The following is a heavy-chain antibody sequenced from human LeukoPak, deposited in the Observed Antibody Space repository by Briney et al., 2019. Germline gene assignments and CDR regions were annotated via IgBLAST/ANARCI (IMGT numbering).Heavy chain of an antibody. V-gene: IGHV4-61*05. D-gene: IGHD3-10*01. CDR2: IYYSGST. CDR1: GGSISSSSYY. J-gene: IGHJ4*02. CDR3: ARGEEDYYNF. Sequence: PSETLSLTCTVSGGSISSSSYYWGWIRQPPGKGLEWIGYIYYSGSTNYNPSLKSRVTISVDTSKNQFSLKLSSVTAADTAVYYCARGEEDYYNFWGQGTLVTVSS.